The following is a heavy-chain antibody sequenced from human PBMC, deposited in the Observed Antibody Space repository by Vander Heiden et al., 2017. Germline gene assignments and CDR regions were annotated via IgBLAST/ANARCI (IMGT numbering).Heavy chain of an antibody. Sequence: QVQLQESGPGLVKPSETLSLTCTVSGGSGNNYYWSWIRQPPGKGLEWIGFIYSSGSTNYIPSLKSRITISLDTSKNQFSLRLSSVTAADTAVYFCARGFSGYTFDSWGQGTLVTVSS. D-gene: IGHD5-12*01. J-gene: IGHJ4*02. CDR2: IYSSGST. CDR1: GGSGNNYY. V-gene: IGHV4-59*02. CDR3: ARGFSGYTFDS.